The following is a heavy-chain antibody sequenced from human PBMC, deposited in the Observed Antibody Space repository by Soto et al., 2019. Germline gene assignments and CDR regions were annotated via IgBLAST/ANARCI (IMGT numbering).Heavy chain of an antibody. CDR2: IWYDGSNT. CDR3: VRDLLGSGGHFDY. J-gene: IGHJ4*02. Sequence: GGSLRLSCAASGFIFSSFGMHWVRQAPGKGLEWVAHIWYDGSNTYYADSAKGRFTISRDNSRNTLYLQMNSLRAEDTAVYHCVRDLLGSGGHFDYWGQGTPVTVSS. D-gene: IGHD7-27*01. CDR1: GFIFSSFG. V-gene: IGHV3-33*01.